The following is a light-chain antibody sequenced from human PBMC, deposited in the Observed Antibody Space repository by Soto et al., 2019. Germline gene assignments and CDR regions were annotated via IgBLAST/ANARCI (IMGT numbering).Light chain of an antibody. V-gene: IGKV1-16*01. Sequence: DIQLTQSPSSLSASVGDRVTITCRASHGISTYLNWYQQKPGKAPKLLIYAASSLQSGVPSRFSGSGSGTDFTLTISSLQPADFATYYCQQYNSYSPWTFGQGTKVDIK. J-gene: IGKJ1*01. CDR3: QQYNSYSPWT. CDR1: HGISTY. CDR2: AAS.